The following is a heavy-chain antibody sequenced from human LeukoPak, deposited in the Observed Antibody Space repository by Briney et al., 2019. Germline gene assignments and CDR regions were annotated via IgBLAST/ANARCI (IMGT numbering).Heavy chain of an antibody. J-gene: IGHJ4*02. CDR1: GFTFDDYA. V-gene: IGHV3-9*01. D-gene: IGHD3-22*01. CDR2: ISWSSGSI. Sequence: PGGSLRLSCAASGFTFDDYAMHWVRQAPGKGLEWVSGISWSSGSIGYADSVKGRFTISRDNAKYSLYLQMNSLRAEDTALYYCAKSLYYYDSSGRTFDYWGQGTLVTVSS. CDR3: AKSLYYYDSSGRTFDY.